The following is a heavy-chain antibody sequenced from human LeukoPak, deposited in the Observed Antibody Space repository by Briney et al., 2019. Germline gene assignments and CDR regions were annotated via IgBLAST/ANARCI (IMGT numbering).Heavy chain of an antibody. V-gene: IGHV4-59*01. Sequence: SETLSLTCTVSGGSISTYYWNWIRQPPGKGLEWIGYIYHSGSTNYNPSLQSRVTISVDTSKNQFSLNLDSVTAADTAVYYCARGGAARLHFQDWGQGTLVTVSS. D-gene: IGHD6-6*01. CDR2: IYHSGST. J-gene: IGHJ1*01. CDR3: ARGGAARLHFQD. CDR1: GGSISTYY.